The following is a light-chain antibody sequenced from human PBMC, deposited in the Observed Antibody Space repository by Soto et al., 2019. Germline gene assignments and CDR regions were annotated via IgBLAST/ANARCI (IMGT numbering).Light chain of an antibody. Sequence: QSALTQPASASGSPGQSITISCTGTSSDVGSYNYVSWYQQYPGKAPELMIYDVTNRPSGVSNRFSGSKSGNTASLTISGLQAEDEADYYCSSYTTRGTYVFGTGTKVTVL. CDR2: DVT. CDR3: SSYTTRGTYV. J-gene: IGLJ1*01. V-gene: IGLV2-14*01. CDR1: SSDVGSYNY.